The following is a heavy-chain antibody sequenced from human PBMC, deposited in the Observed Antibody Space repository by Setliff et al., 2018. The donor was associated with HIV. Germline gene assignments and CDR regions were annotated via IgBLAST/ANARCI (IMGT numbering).Heavy chain of an antibody. V-gene: IGHV5-51*01. D-gene: IGHD5-12*01. J-gene: IGHJ3*02. CDR3: ARHKQDIVATISAFDI. CDR2: IYPGDSDT. Sequence: GESLKISCKGSGYSFTSYWIGWVRQMPGKGLEWMGIIYPGDSDTRYSPSFQGQVTISADKSISTAYLQWSSLKASDTAMYYCARHKQDIVATISAFDIWDQGTMVTVSS. CDR1: GYSFTSYW.